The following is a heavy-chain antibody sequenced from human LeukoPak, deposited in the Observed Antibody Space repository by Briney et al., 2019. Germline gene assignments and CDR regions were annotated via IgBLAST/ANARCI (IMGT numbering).Heavy chain of an antibody. CDR3: ANERGNYYFDY. D-gene: IGHD1-26*01. J-gene: IGHJ4*02. V-gene: IGHV3-30*18. Sequence: GRSLRLSCAASGFTFSSCAMHWVRQAPVKGLEWVAVISYDGANEDYADSVKGRFTISRDNSRNTLYLQMKSLRLEDTALYYCANERGNYYFDYWGQGALVTVSS. CDR2: ISYDGANE. CDR1: GFTFSSCA.